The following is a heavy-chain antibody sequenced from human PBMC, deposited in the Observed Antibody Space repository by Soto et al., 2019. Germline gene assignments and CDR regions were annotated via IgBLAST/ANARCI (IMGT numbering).Heavy chain of an antibody. CDR3: ARDPVGGVSSRFDP. CDR2: MSSSSSYI. CDR1: GFNFSIYS. D-gene: IGHD2-15*01. Sequence: EVQLVESGGGLAKLGGSLRRSCASSGFNFSIYSMNWVRQAPGKCLEWVSFMSSSSSYIYYADSVKGRFTISRDNAKNSHELHRNSLRAEDTPVYYCARDPVGGVSSRFDPWGQGTLVTVSS. J-gene: IGHJ5*02. V-gene: IGHV3-21*01.